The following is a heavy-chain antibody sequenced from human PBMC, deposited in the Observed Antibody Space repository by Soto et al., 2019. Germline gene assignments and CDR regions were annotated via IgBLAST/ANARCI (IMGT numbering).Heavy chain of an antibody. CDR3: VKEIVAGAYVENSAFDF. CDR1: GFTFSSYA. J-gene: IGHJ4*02. Sequence: PGGSLRLSCAASGFTFSSYAMSWVRQAPGKGLEWVSVIDGSGGDRSLADSVKGRFTISRDNSKNTLYLQMDRLRVEDTARYFCVKEIVAGAYVENSAFDFWGQGTLVTVSS. V-gene: IGHV3-23*01. D-gene: IGHD3-22*01. CDR2: IDGSGGDR.